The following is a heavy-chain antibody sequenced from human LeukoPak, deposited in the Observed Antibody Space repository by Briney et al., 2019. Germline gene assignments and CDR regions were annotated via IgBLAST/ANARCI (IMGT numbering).Heavy chain of an antibody. V-gene: IGHV3-74*01. Sequence: GGSLRLSCAASGFTFSSDWMHWVRQAAGKGLVWVSRINNDGSTTAYADSVKGRFTISRDNSKNTLYLQMNSLRAEDTAVYYCARDPRALYHQYGLDVWGQGTTVTVSS. CDR1: GFTFSSDW. J-gene: IGHJ6*02. CDR3: ARDPRALYHQYGLDV. CDR2: INNDGSTT.